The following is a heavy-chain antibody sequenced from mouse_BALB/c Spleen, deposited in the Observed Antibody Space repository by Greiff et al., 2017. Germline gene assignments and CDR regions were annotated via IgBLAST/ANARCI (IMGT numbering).Heavy chain of an antibody. CDR3: ARKKYGNYVGYAMDY. J-gene: IGHJ4*01. CDR1: GFTFSSFG. Sequence: EVKLVESGGGLVQPGGSRKLSCAASGFTFSSFGMHWVRQAPEKGLEWVAYISSGSSTIYYADTVKGRFTISRDNPKNTLFLQMTSLRSEDTAMYYCARKKYGNYVGYAMDYWGQGTSVTVSS. V-gene: IGHV5-17*02. D-gene: IGHD2-10*02. CDR2: ISSGSSTI.